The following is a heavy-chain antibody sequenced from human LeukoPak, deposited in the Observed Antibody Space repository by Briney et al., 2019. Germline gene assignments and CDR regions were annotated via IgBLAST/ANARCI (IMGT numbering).Heavy chain of an antibody. CDR1: GNYW. CDR3: ARDRGPRTGFMVREAYDY. J-gene: IGHJ4*02. CDR2: INSDGSIT. V-gene: IGHV3-74*01. Sequence: GGSLRLSCAASGNYWMHWVRQAPGKGLVWVSHINSDGSITNYADSVKGRFSISRDNAKNTLYLQMSSLRAEDTAVYYCARDRGPRTGFMVREAYDYWGQGTLVTVSS. D-gene: IGHD3-10*01.